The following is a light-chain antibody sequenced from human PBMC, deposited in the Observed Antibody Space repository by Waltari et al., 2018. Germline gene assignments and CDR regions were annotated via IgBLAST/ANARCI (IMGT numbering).Light chain of an antibody. V-gene: IGKV3-11*01. CDR3: QQRSDWPPH. CDR1: QSVSSY. J-gene: IGKJ5*01. Sequence: EIVLTQSPATLSLSPGERATLSCRASQSVSSYLGWYQQTPGQAPSLLIDDASNRATGIPARFSGSGSGTDFTLTISSLEPEDFAVYYCQQRSDWPPHFGQGTRLEMK. CDR2: DAS.